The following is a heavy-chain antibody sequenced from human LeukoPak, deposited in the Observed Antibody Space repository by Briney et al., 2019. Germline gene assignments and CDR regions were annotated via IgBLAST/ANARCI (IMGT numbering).Heavy chain of an antibody. V-gene: IGHV4-39*01. D-gene: IGHD6-6*01. CDR1: GGSISSSDFW. CDR2: FYYNGSP. CDR3: AREKYSPGAVDY. Sequence: SETLSLTCSVSGGSISSSDFWWGWIRQPPGKGLEWITNFYYNGSPYYNPSLEGRVTISVDASKNQFSLKLSSVTAADTAVYYCAREKYSPGAVDYWGQGSLVTVSS. J-gene: IGHJ4*02.